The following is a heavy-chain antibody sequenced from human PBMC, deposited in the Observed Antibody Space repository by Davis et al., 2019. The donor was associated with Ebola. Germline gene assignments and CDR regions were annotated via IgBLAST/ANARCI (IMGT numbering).Heavy chain of an antibody. CDR3: ARNTSGFGYFDN. J-gene: IGHJ4*02. V-gene: IGHV4-38-2*01. Sequence: PSETLSLTCAVSGYSISSGYYWGWIRQPPGKGLEWIGTIYHDGRTYYKPSLKSQVSISIDTSKSQFSLKLTSVSAADTAMYYCARNTSGFGYFDNWGQGIRVTVSS. CDR1: GYSISSGYY. D-gene: IGHD6-19*01. CDR2: IYHDGRT.